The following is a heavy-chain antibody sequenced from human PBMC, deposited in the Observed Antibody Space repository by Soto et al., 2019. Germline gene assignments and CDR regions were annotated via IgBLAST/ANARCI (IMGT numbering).Heavy chain of an antibody. J-gene: IGHJ5*02. CDR1: GGSISSGGYY. Sequence: QVQLQESGPGLVKPSQTLSLTCTVSGGSISSGGYYWSWIRQHPGKGLEWIGYIYYSGSTYYNPSLKSRVTISVDTSKNQCSLKLSSVTAADTAVYYCARRAVMVRGVIISNWFDPWGQGTLVTVSS. D-gene: IGHD3-10*01. V-gene: IGHV4-31*03. CDR3: ARRAVMVRGVIISNWFDP. CDR2: IYYSGST.